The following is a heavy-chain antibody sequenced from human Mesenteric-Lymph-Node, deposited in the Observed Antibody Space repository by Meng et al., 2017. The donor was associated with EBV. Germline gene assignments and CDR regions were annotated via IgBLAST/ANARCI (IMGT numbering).Heavy chain of an antibody. J-gene: IGHJ4*02. CDR3: ASLPGSDLYFDY. D-gene: IGHD3-10*01. V-gene: IGHV1-24*01. CDR2: SDPADGQK. Sequence: QVQLLQSRAEVKKPGASVKVSCKVSGYTLTEFPMHWVRQAPGKGLEWVGGSDPADGQKIYAANFQGRVTMTEDTSTDTAYMELSSLRSDDTAVYYCASLPGSDLYFDYWGQGTLVTVSS. CDR1: GYTLTEFP.